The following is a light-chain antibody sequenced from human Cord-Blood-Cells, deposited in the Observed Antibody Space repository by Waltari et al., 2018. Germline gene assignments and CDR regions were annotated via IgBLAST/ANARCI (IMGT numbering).Light chain of an antibody. CDR3: QQYNSYPYT. Sequence: DIQMTQSPSTRSASVGDRLPITCRASQSLSSWLAWYQQKPGKAPKLLIYKASSLESGVPSRFSGSGSGTEFTLTISSLQPDDFATYYCQQYNSYPYTFGQGTKLEIK. CDR1: QSLSSW. CDR2: KAS. J-gene: IGKJ2*01. V-gene: IGKV1-5*03.